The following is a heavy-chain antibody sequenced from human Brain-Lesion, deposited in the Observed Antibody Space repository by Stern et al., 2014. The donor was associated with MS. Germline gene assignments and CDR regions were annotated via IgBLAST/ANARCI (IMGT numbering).Heavy chain of an antibody. CDR2: IYYSGFT. CDR3: ARHDSVPRPSQLYSARDRGPGYFDY. V-gene: IGHV4-39*01. J-gene: IGHJ4*02. Sequence: QVQLGQSGPGLVKPSETLSLTCTVSGGSISSSTYYWAWIRQPPGKGLEWIGNIYYSGFTYYNPSLKSRVTISVDMSKNQFSLKLSPVTAADPAIYYCARHDSVPRPSQLYSARDRGPGYFDYWGQGTLVTVSS. D-gene: IGHD1-26*01. CDR1: GGSISSSTYY.